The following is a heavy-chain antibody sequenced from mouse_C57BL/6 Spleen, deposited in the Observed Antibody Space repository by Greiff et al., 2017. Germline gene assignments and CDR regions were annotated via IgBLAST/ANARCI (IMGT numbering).Heavy chain of an antibody. CDR1: GFSLTSYG. CDR3: ARRTPSGFYYAMDY. D-gene: IGHD6-1*01. V-gene: IGHV2-2*01. J-gene: IGHJ4*01. CDR2: IWSGGST. Sequence: VQLQESGPGLVQPSQSLSITCTVSGFSLTSYGVHWVRQSPGKGLEWLGVIWSGGSTDYNAAFISRLSISKDNSKSQVFFKMNSLQADDTAIYYCARRTPSGFYYAMDYWGQGTSVTVSS.